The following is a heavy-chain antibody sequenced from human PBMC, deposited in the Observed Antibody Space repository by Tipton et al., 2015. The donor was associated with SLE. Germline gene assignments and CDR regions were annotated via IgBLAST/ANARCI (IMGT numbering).Heavy chain of an antibody. J-gene: IGHJ3*02. Sequence: QSGAEVKKPGASVMVSCEASGYTFTSYGISWLRQAPGQGLEWLGWISTYNDYTNYAPKFQGRVTMTTDTSRSTVYLDLRNLRSDDSAVYYCASGEVGYDQVHTPSDTWGQGKLVAVSS. CDR2: ISTYNDYT. CDR1: GYTFTSYG. CDR3: ASGEVGYDQVHTPSDT. V-gene: IGHV1-18*01. D-gene: IGHD5-12*01.